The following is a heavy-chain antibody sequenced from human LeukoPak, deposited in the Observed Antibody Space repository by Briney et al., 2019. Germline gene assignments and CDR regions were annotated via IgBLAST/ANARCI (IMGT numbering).Heavy chain of an antibody. Sequence: TGGSLRLSCAVSGFIFSNYAMHWVRQAPGKGLEWVAVTAYDGSNEYYADSVKGRFTISRDNSKNTLNLQMNSLRAEDTAVYYCARDMRGDYGDYSSSDYYYGMDVWGQGTTVTVSS. CDR3: ARDMRGDYGDYSSSDYYYGMDV. CDR1: GFIFSNYA. V-gene: IGHV3-30*04. J-gene: IGHJ6*02. CDR2: TAYDGSNE. D-gene: IGHD4-17*01.